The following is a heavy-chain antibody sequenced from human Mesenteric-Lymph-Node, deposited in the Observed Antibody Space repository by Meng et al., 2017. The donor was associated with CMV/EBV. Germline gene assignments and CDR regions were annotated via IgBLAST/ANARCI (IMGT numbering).Heavy chain of an antibody. D-gene: IGHD3-10*01. CDR2: IRYDGSNK. CDR3: AKSRVWFGEFDAFDI. CDR1: GFTFSSYG. J-gene: IGHJ3*02. V-gene: IGHV3-30*02. Sequence: GESLKISCAASGFTFSSYGMHWVRQAPGKGLEWVAFIRYDGSNKYYADSVKGRFTISRDNSKNTLYLQMNSLRAEDTAVYYCAKSRVWFGEFDAFDIWGQGTMVTVSS.